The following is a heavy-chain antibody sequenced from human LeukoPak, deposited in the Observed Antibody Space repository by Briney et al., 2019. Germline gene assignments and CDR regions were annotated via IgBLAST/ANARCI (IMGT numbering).Heavy chain of an antibody. Sequence: GGSLRLSCAASGFTFSSYGMHWVRQAPGKGLEWVAVISYDGSNKYYADSVKGRFTISRDNSKNTLYLQMNSLRAEDTAVYYCAKVQDPYCSSTSCYDYYYYYGMDVWGQGTTVTVSS. D-gene: IGHD2-2*01. J-gene: IGHJ6*02. V-gene: IGHV3-30*18. CDR1: GFTFSSYG. CDR2: ISYDGSNK. CDR3: AKVQDPYCSSTSCYDYYYYYGMDV.